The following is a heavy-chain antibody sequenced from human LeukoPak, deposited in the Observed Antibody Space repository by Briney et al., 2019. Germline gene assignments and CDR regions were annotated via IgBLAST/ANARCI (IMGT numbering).Heavy chain of an antibody. V-gene: IGHV3-7*01. D-gene: IGHD2-21*01. CDR2: IKQDGSEK. CDR1: GFTFSNYW. CDR3: ARVVNRFSLFPE. J-gene: IGHJ4*02. Sequence: RGSLRLSCAASGFTFSNYWMSWVRQAPGKGLEWVANIKQDGSEKYYVDSVKGRFTISRDNAKNSLYLQMNSLRAEDTAVYYCARVVNRFSLFPEWGQGTLVTVSS.